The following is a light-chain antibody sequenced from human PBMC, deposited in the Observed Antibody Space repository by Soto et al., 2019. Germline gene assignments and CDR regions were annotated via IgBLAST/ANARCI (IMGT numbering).Light chain of an antibody. Sequence: DIPMTQSPSTLSASVGDRVTITCRASQSISSWLAWYQQKPGKAPKLLIYKASSLESGVPSRFSGSGSGTEFTLTISSLQPDDFATYYCQQDNSYPTFGGGTKVEIK. CDR1: QSISSW. V-gene: IGKV1-5*03. CDR3: QQDNSYPT. CDR2: KAS. J-gene: IGKJ4*01.